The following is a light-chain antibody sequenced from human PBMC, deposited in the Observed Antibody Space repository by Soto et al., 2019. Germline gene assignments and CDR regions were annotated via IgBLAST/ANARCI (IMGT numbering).Light chain of an antibody. J-gene: IGKJ1*01. V-gene: IGKV3-20*01. CDR1: QSVSSSY. Sequence: EIVLTQSPGTLSLSPGERAALSCRASQSVSSSYLAWYQQKPGQAPRLLIYGASSRATGFPDRFSGSGSGTDFTLTISRLEPEDFAVYYCQQYGSSPPVTFGQGTKVDIK. CDR2: GAS. CDR3: QQYGSSPPVT.